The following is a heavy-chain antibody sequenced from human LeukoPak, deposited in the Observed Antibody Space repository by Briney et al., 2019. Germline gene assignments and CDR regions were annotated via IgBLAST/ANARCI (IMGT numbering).Heavy chain of an antibody. CDR2: IYTSGST. D-gene: IGHD3-22*01. CDR3: ARDRYYYDSSGYIRFDY. Sequence: PSQTLSLTCTVSGGSISSGSYYWSWIRQPAGKGLEWIGRIYTSGSTNYNPSLKSRVTISVDTSKNQFSLKLSSVTAADTAVYYCARDRYYYDSSGYIRFDYWGQGTLVTVSS. CDR1: GGSISSGSYY. V-gene: IGHV4-61*02. J-gene: IGHJ4*02.